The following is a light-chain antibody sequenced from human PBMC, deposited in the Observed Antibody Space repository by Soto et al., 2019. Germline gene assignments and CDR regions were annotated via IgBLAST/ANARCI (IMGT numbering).Light chain of an antibody. J-gene: IGKJ1*01. CDR3: QQYGSSPWT. CDR2: GAS. Sequence: EIVLIQSPATLSLSPWERATLSCRSSQSVSSSYLAWYQQKPGQAPRLLIYGASSRATGIPDRFSGSGSGTDFTLTISRLEPEDFAVYYCQQYGSSPWTFGQGTKVDIK. CDR1: QSVSSSY. V-gene: IGKV3-20*01.